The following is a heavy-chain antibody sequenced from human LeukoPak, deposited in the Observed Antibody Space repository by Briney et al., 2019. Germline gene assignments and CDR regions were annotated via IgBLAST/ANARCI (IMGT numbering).Heavy chain of an antibody. CDR2: IYTSGST. V-gene: IGHV4-61*02. CDR1: GGSISSGSYY. CDR3: ARESGTTNSFDY. J-gene: IGHJ4*02. Sequence: SQTLSLTCTVSGGSISSGSYYWIWIRQPAGKGLEWIGRIYTSGSTDYNPSLKNRVSISVDTSKNQLSLKLSSVTAADTAVYYCARESGTTNSFDYWGQGTLVPVSS. D-gene: IGHD1-1*01.